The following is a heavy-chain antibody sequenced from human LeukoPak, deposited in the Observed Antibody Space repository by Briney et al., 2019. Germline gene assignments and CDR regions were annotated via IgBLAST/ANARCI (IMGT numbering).Heavy chain of an antibody. CDR3: ARGDIVVVVAALDY. Sequence: ASVKVSCKASGGTFSSYAISWVRQAPGQGLEWMGGIIPIFGTANYAQKFQGRVTMTTDTSTSTAYMELRSLRSDDTAVYYCARGDIVVVVAALDYWGQGTLVTVSS. V-gene: IGHV1-69*05. D-gene: IGHD2-15*01. CDR2: IIPIFGTA. CDR1: GGTFSSYA. J-gene: IGHJ4*02.